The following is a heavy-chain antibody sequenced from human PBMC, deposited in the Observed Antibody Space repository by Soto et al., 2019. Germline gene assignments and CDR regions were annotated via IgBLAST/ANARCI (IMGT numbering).Heavy chain of an antibody. Sequence: HPGGSLRLSCAASGFTFPSYAMTWVRQAPGKGLEWVSAISGSGGSTYYADSVKGRFTISRDNSKNTLYLQMNSLRAEDTAVYYCVKRAVPVLGSVYFDYWGQGTLVTVSS. D-gene: IGHD2-2*01. CDR3: VKRAVPVLGSVYFDY. V-gene: IGHV3-23*01. J-gene: IGHJ4*02. CDR2: ISGSGGST. CDR1: GFTFPSYA.